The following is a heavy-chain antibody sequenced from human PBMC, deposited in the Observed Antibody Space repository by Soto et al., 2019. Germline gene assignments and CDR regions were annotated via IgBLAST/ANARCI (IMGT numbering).Heavy chain of an antibody. CDR1: GFTVSSRY. J-gene: IGHJ4*02. CDR2: IYTDGRT. D-gene: IGHD1-20*01. Sequence: GSLRLSCAASGFTVSSRYMSWVRQAPGKGLEWVSVIYTDGRTFYADSVKGRFTISRDNSKNTLYLQMDSLRAEDTAAYYCARGVTVGVTGPDYWGQGKLVTVSS. V-gene: IGHV3-53*01. CDR3: ARGVTVGVTGPDY.